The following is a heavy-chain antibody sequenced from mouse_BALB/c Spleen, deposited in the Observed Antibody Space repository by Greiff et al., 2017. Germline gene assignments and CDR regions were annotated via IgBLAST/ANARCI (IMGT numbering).Heavy chain of an antibody. D-gene: IGHD2-10*02. CDR2: IDPANGNT. V-gene: IGHV14-3*02. CDR3: ARSGEYGNYFDY. CDR1: GFNIKDTY. J-gene: IGHJ2*01. Sequence: EVQLQQSGAELVKPGASVKLSCTASGFNIKDTYMHWVKQRPEQGLEWIGRIDPANGNTKYDPKFQGKATITADTSSNTAYLQLSSLPSEDTAVYYCARSGEYGNYFDYWGQGTTLTVSS.